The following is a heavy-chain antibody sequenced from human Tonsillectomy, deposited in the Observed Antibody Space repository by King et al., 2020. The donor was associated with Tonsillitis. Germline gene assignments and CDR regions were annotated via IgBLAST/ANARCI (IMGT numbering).Heavy chain of an antibody. CDR3: ARAHPQTYFGSVTSPYYFDS. J-gene: IGHJ4*02. D-gene: IGHD3-10*01. CDR1: RGSVSSYY. V-gene: IGHV4-59*02. Sequence: QLQESGPGLVKPSETLSLTCTVSRGSVSSYYWSWIRQSPGRGLEWVAYIYYSRSTNYNPSLKRRVTISLDTSTNQVPLDLRSVTAADTAVYYCARAHPQTYFGSVTSPYYFDSWGQGILVTVSS. CDR2: IYYSRST.